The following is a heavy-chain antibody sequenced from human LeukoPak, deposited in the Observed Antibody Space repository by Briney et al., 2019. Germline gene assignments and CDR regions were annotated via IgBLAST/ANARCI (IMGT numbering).Heavy chain of an antibody. V-gene: IGHV4-38-2*01. D-gene: IGHD3-3*01. J-gene: IGHJ4*02. Sequence: SETLSLTCAVSGYSLGKNYYWGWIRQSPGKGLEWIGRIYGRASTSYNPSLMNRVTMSVDTSKNHFSLQLTSVTAADTAVYYCARYDSRGSASTKFDYWGRGIQVTVSS. CDR1: GYSLGKNYY. CDR3: ARYDSRGSASTKFDY. CDR2: IYGRAST.